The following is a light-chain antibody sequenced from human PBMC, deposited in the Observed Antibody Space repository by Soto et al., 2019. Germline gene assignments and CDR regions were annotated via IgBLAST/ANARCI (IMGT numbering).Light chain of an antibody. V-gene: IGKV1-5*01. CDR1: QSISRW. CDR3: WT. Sequence: DIQMTQSPSTLSASVGDRVTITCRASQSISRWLAWYQQKPGKAPKLLIYDASSFESGVPSRFSGSGSGTKFTPAFSSPKPDDFANCYPWTFGQGTKVEIK. J-gene: IGKJ1*01. CDR2: DAS.